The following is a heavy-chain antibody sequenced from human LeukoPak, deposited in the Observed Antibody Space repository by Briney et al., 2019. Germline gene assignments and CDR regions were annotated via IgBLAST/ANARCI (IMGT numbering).Heavy chain of an antibody. CDR3: AKTRGGSVYYLT. CDR2: ISASGGST. CDR1: AFTFSNYA. J-gene: IGHJ5*02. Sequence: PGGSLRLSCAASAFTFSNYAMSWVRQAPGKGLEWVSAISASGGSTYYADSVKGRFTISRDNSKDTLYLQMSSLRAEDTALYYCAKTRGGSVYYLTWGQGTLVTVSS. D-gene: IGHD3-3*01. V-gene: IGHV3-23*01.